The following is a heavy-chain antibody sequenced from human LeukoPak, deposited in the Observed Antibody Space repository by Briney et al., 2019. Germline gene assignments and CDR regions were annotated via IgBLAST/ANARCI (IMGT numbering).Heavy chain of an antibody. J-gene: IGHJ4*02. CDR1: GYTFTSYD. Sequence: ASVKVSCKASGYTFTSYDINWVRQATGQGLEWMGWMNPNSGDTGYAQKFQGRVTMTRNTSISTAYMELSSLRSEDTAVYYCARGRGRGGYDPPLDYWGRGTLVTVSS. V-gene: IGHV1-8*01. CDR3: ARGRGRGGYDPPLDY. CDR2: MNPNSGDT. D-gene: IGHD5-12*01.